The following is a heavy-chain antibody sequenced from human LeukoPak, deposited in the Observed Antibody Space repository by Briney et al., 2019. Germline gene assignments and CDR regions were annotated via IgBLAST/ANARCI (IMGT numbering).Heavy chain of an antibody. D-gene: IGHD4-17*01. V-gene: IGHV4-39*07. CDR2: IYYSGST. CDR3: ASGGMTTVTLGL. CDR1: GGSISSSYYY. Sequence: PSETLSLTCTVSGGSISSSYYYWGWIRQPPGKGLEWIGSIYYSGSTYYNPSLKSRVTISVDTSKKQFSLRLSSVTAADTAVYYCASGGMTTVTLGLWGRGTLVTVSS. J-gene: IGHJ2*01.